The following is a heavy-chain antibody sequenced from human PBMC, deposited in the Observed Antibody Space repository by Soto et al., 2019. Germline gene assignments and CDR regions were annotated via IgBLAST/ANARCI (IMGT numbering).Heavy chain of an antibody. Sequence: ASVKVSCKASGYTFTSYGISWVRQAPGQGLEWMGWISAYNGNTNYAQKLQGRVTMTTDTSTSTAYMELRSLRSDDTAVYYCARVGWDHNWNYGMDVWGQGTTVTVSS. CDR2: ISAYNGNT. CDR3: ARVGWDHNWNYGMDV. CDR1: GYTFTSYG. V-gene: IGHV1-18*01. J-gene: IGHJ6*02. D-gene: IGHD1-20*01.